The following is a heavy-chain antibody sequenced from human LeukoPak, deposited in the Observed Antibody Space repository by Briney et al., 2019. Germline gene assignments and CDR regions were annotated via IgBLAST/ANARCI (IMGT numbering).Heavy chain of an antibody. CDR3: AGAELVPSPFDY. Sequence: SETLSLTCAVYGGSFSGYYWSWIRQPPGKGLEWIGEIYYSGSTNYNPSLKSRVTISVDTSKNQFSLKLSSVPAANTAVYYCAGAELVPSPFDYWGQGTLVTVSS. D-gene: IGHD6-13*01. CDR2: IYYSGST. CDR1: GGSFSGYY. J-gene: IGHJ4*02. V-gene: IGHV4-34*01.